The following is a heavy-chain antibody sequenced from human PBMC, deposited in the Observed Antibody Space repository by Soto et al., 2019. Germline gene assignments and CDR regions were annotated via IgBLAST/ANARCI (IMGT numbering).Heavy chain of an antibody. J-gene: IGHJ4*02. V-gene: IGHV2-5*02. CDR2: IYWDDDK. CDR1: GFSLSTSGVG. D-gene: IGHD6-6*01. CDR3: AHRRAFEYSSSGEFDY. Sequence: SGPTLVNPTQTLTLTCTFSGFSLSTSGVGVGWIRQPPGKALEWLALIYWDDDKRYSPSLKSRLTITKDTSKNQVVLTMTNMDPVDTATYYCAHRRAFEYSSSGEFDYWGQGTLVTVSS.